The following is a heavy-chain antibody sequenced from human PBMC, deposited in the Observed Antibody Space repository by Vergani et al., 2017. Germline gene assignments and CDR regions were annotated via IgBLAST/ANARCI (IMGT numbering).Heavy chain of an antibody. CDR2: IIPIFGTA. Sequence: QVQLVQSGAEVKKPGSSVKVSCKASGGTFSSCAISWVRQAPGQGLEWMGGIIPIFGTANYAQKFQGRVTITADESTSTAYMELSSLRSEDTAVYYCAKKYYESSGYWPKSYYYGMDVWGQGTTVTVSS. D-gene: IGHD3-22*01. V-gene: IGHV1-69*12. CDR1: GGTFSSCA. CDR3: AKKYYESSGYWPKSYYYGMDV. J-gene: IGHJ6*02.